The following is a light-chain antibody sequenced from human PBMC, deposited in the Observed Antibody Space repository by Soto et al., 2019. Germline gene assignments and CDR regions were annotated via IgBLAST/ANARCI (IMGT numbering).Light chain of an antibody. CDR2: EVT. V-gene: IGLV2-14*01. CDR1: SSDVGGHNY. J-gene: IGLJ2*01. Sequence: QSALTQPASVSGSPGQSITISCTGTSSDVGGHNYVSWYQQHPGTAPKLMIYEVTNRPSGVSNRFSGSKSGNTASQTISGLQAEDEADYYCSSYTSSTTLDVVFGGGTKVTVL. CDR3: SSYTSSTTLDVV.